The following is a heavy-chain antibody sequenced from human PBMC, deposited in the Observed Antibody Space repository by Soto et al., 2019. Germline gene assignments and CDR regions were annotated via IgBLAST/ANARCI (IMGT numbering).Heavy chain of an antibody. CDR2: ISAYNGNT. V-gene: IGHV1-18*01. J-gene: IGHJ4*02. CDR1: GYTFTNYG. CDR3: ARDSPPVDY. Sequence: QVQLVQSGAGVKKPGASVKVSCKASGYTFTNYGISWVRQAPGQGREWMGWISAYNGNTKYAQKVQGRVTMTTVTSTSTAYMELRSLRSDDTAEYYCARDSPPVDYWGQGTLVTVSS.